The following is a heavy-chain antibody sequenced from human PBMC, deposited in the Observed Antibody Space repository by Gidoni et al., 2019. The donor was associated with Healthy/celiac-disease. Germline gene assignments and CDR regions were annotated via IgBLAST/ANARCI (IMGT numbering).Heavy chain of an antibody. Sequence: QLQLQESGPGLVKLSETLSLTCTVSGGSISSSSYYWGWIRQPPGKGLEWIGSIYYSGSTYYNPSLKSRVTISVDTSKNQFSLKLSSVTAADTAVYYCARDVLGYCSGGSCAFSAYYYGMDVWGKGTTVTVSS. CDR1: GGSISSSSYY. D-gene: IGHD2-15*01. V-gene: IGHV4-39*01. CDR3: ARDVLGYCSGGSCAFSAYYYGMDV. CDR2: IYYSGST. J-gene: IGHJ6*04.